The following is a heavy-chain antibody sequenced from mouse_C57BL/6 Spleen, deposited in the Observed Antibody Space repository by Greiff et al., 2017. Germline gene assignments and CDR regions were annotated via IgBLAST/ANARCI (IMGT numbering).Heavy chain of an antibody. CDR2: IDPSDSET. J-gene: IGHJ2*01. V-gene: IGHV1-52*01. CDR1: GYTFTSYW. D-gene: IGHD1-1*01. CDR3: ARGEYYGSRTNYFDY. Sequence: QVQLQQPGAELVRPGSSVKLSCKASGYTFTSYWMHWVKQRPIQGLEWIGNIDPSDSETHYNQKFKDKATLTVDKSSSTAYMQLSSLTSEDSAVYYCARGEYYGSRTNYFDYWGQGTTLTVSS.